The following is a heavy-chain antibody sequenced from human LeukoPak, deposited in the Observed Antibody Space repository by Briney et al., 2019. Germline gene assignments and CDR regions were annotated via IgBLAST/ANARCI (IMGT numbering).Heavy chain of an antibody. CDR2: IYPGDSDT. J-gene: IGHJ4*02. Sequence: GESLKISCKGSGYSFTSYWIGWVRQMPGKGLEWMGIIYPGDSDTRYSPSFQGQVTISADKSVSTAYLQWSSLKASDTAMYYCARFLPFQIAAAGHFDYWGQGTLVTVSS. CDR3: ARFLPFQIAAAGHFDY. V-gene: IGHV5-51*01. D-gene: IGHD6-13*01. CDR1: GYSFTSYW.